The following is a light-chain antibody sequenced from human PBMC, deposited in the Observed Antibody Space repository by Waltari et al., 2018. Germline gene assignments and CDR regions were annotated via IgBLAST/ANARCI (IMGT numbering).Light chain of an antibody. CDR1: SPNIGAGHD. J-gene: IGLJ3*02. V-gene: IGLV1-40*01. CDR2: GNN. CDR3: QSFDIRLSGGVV. Sequence: QSVLTQPPSMSGAPGQRVTISCTGSSPNIGAGHDVHWYQVFPGTAPKPLIYGNNNRPSGVPDRFSGSKSDTSASLAIGGLQAEDEADYYCQSFDIRLSGGVVFGGGTKVTVL.